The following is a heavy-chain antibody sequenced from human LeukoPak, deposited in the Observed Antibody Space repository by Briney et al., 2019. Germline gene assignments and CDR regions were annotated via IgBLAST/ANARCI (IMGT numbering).Heavy chain of an antibody. CDR2: ISSSSSYI. CDR3: ARDSATSSTYYYYYYGMDV. CDR1: GFTFSSYC. D-gene: IGHD2-2*01. V-gene: IGHV3-21*01. J-gene: IGHJ6*02. Sequence: GGSLRLSCAASGFTFSSYCMNWVRQAPGKGLEWVSSISSSSSYIYYADSVKGRFTISRDNAKNSLYLQMNSLRAEDTAVYYCARDSATSSTYYYYYYGMDVWGQGTTVTVSS.